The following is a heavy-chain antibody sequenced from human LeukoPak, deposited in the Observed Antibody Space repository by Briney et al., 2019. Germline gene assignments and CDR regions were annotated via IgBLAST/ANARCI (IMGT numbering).Heavy chain of an antibody. J-gene: IGHJ5*02. Sequence: ASVKVSCKASGYTFTNYYIHWVRQAPGQGLEWMGIINPSGGSTNFAQKFQGRVTMTTDTSTITVYMELSSLRSDDTAVYYCARGYCSGGSCYGSGRFDPWGQGTLVTVSS. V-gene: IGHV1-46*01. CDR1: GYTFTNYY. CDR2: INPSGGST. D-gene: IGHD2-15*01. CDR3: ARGYCSGGSCYGSGRFDP.